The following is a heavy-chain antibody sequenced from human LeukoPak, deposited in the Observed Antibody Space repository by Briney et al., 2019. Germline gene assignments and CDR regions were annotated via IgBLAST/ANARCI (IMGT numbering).Heavy chain of an antibody. Sequence: GGSLRLSCAASGFTFSSYWMHWVRQAPGKGLVWVSRINSDGSSTSYADSVKGRFTISRDNAKNMLYLQMNSLRAEDTAAYYCARGKVDTAMAIDYWGQGTLVTVSS. CDR1: GFTFSSYW. V-gene: IGHV3-74*01. CDR3: ARGKVDTAMAIDY. CDR2: INSDGSST. D-gene: IGHD5-18*01. J-gene: IGHJ4*02.